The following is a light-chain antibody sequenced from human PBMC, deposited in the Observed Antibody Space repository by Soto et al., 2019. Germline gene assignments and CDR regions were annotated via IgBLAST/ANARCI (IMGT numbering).Light chain of an antibody. CDR3: SSYAGSNNYV. V-gene: IGLV2-8*01. Sequence: QSVLTQPPSASGSHGQSFTISCTGTSSDVGGYKYVSWYQRHPGKAPKLMIYEVSKRPSGVPDRFSGSKSGNTASLTVSGLQVEDEADYYCSSYAGSNNYVFGTGTKVTVL. CDR2: EVS. J-gene: IGLJ1*01. CDR1: SSDVGGYKY.